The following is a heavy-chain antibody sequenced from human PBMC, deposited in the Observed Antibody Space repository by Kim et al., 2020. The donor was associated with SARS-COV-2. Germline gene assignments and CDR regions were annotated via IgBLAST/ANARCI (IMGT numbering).Heavy chain of an antibody. V-gene: IGHV3-43D*03. J-gene: IGHJ6*02. CDR2: ISWDGGST. CDR3: AKDMGIVGATFYYYGMDV. D-gene: IGHD1-26*01. CDR1: GFTFDDYA. Sequence: GGSLRLSCAASGFTFDDYAMHWVRQAPGKGLEWVSLISWDGGSTYYADSVKGRFTISRDNSKNSLYLQMNSLRAEDTALYYCAKDMGIVGATFYYYGMDVWGQGTTVTVSS.